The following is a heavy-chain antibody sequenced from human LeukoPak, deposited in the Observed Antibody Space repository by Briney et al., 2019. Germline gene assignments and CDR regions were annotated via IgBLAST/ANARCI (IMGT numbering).Heavy chain of an antibody. CDR2: IASDGSST. J-gene: IGHJ6*02. CDR3: AKDVGYSYGYGSYGMDV. D-gene: IGHD5-18*01. Sequence: GGSLRLSCAASGFTFSSYWMNWVRQAPGKGLVWVSRIASDGSSTTYADSVKGRFSISRDNAKNTLYLQMNSLRAEDTAVYYCAKDVGYSYGYGSYGMDVWGQGTTVTVSS. CDR1: GFTFSSYW. V-gene: IGHV3-74*01.